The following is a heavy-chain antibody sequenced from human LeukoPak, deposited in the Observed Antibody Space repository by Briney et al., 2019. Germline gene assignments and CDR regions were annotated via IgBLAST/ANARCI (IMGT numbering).Heavy chain of an antibody. CDR3: ARGRQLWWGY. D-gene: IGHD5-18*01. CDR2: IYYSGST. CDR1: GGSISSYY. Sequence: SETLSLTCAVSGGSISSYYWSWIRQPPGKGLEWIGYIYYSGSTNYNPSLKSRVTISVDTSKNQFSLKLSSVTAADTAVYYCARGRQLWWGYWGQGTLVTVSS. V-gene: IGHV4-59*01. J-gene: IGHJ4*02.